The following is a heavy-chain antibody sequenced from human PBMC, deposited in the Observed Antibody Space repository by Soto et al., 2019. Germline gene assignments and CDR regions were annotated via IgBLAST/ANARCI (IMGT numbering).Heavy chain of an antibody. D-gene: IGHD6-19*01. V-gene: IGHV3-21*01. CDR3: ARDPFSSGWYDFDY. CDR2: ISSGSSYI. CDR1: VFTFRNYN. J-gene: IGHJ4*02. Sequence: PGGSLRLSCAASVFTFRNYNMNWVRQVPGKGLEWVSAISSGSSYIYYADSVKGRFTVSRDNARNSVFLHLSSLRDDDTAVYYCARDPFSSGWYDFDYWGQGTLVTVSS.